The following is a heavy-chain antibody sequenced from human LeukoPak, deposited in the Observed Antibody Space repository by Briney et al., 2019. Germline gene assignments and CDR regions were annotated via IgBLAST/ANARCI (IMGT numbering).Heavy chain of an antibody. CDR2: ISSMSIYI. D-gene: IGHD2/OR15-2a*01. CDR3: ARASMRYFDY. CDR1: GFTFRSYS. Sequence: GGSLRLSCAASGFTFRSYSMNWVRQAPGKGLEWGSSISSMSIYIYYADSLKGRFTISRHNSKNSLYLQMNSLRAEETAVYYCARASMRYFDYWGQGTMVTVSS. J-gene: IGHJ4*02. V-gene: IGHV3-21*01.